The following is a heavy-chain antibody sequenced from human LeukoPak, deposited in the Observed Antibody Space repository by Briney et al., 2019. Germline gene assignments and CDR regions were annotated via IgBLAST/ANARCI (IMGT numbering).Heavy chain of an antibody. J-gene: IGHJ6*03. CDR2: IYYSGST. Sequence: SETLSLTCTVSGGSMSSNSYYWGWIRQPPGKGLEWIGYIYYSGSTNYNPSLKSRVTISVDTSKNQFSLKLSSVTAADTAVYYCARGTEDRHYYYYYMDVWGKGTTVTVSS. CDR1: GGSMSSNSYY. V-gene: IGHV4-61*05. CDR3: ARGTEDRHYYYYYMDV.